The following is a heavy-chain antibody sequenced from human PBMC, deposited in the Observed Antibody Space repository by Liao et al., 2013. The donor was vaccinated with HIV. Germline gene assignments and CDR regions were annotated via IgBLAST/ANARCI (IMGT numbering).Heavy chain of an antibody. CDR3: ASGASNFDY. CDR2: IYTSGST. J-gene: IGHJ4*02. D-gene: IGHD1-26*01. CDR1: GGSISSGSYY. V-gene: IGHV4-61*02. Sequence: QVQLQESGPGLVKPSQTLSLTCTVSGGSISSGSYYWSWIRQPAGNGLEWIGRIYTSGSTYYNPSHKSRVTISLDTSKNQFSLRLSSVTAADTAVYYCASGASNFDYWGQGTLVTVSS.